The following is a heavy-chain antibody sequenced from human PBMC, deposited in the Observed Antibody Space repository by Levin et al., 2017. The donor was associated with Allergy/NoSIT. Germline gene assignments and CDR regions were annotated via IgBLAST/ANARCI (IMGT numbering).Heavy chain of an antibody. CDR2: INYSAKT. D-gene: IGHD3-22*01. CDR3: ARHGRGGTDIYDSHGYYEVLGALDI. V-gene: IGHV4-39*01. Sequence: SQTLSLTCTVSGGSISSNGYFWGWIRQPPGKGLEWIGSINYSAKTYYNPSLKSRVTIAVATSKKQFTLNLQSVTVADTAVYFCARHGRGGTDIYDSHGYYEVLGALDIWGQGTMVTVSS. CDR1: GGSISSNGYF. J-gene: IGHJ3*02.